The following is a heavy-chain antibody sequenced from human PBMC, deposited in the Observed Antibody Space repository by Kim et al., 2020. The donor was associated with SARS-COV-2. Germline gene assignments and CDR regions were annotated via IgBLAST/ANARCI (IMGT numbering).Heavy chain of an antibody. Sequence: GGSLRLSCAASGFTFSSYGMHWVRQAPGKGLEWVAVISYDGSNKYYADSVKGRFTISRDNSKNTLYLQMNSLRAEDTAVYYCANTVARFGELYFDYWGQGTLVTVSS. CDR3: ANTVARFGELYFDY. V-gene: IGHV3-30*18. CDR2: ISYDGSNK. CDR1: GFTFSSYG. J-gene: IGHJ4*02. D-gene: IGHD3-10*01.